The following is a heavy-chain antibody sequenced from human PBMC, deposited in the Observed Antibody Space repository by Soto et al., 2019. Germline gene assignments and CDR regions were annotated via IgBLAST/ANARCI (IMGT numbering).Heavy chain of an antibody. CDR1: GFSLTTNGVG. CDR3: AHLGSNLPHYYYGLDV. Sequence: QITLKESGPTLVKPTQTLTLTCTFSGFSLTTNGVGVGWIRQPPGKALEWLAVIYWDEDERYSPSLNSRLTIIKDTSKNRVVLVMTNMDPVDTATYYCAHLGSNLPHYYYGLDVWGQGTTVTVSS. V-gene: IGHV2-5*02. D-gene: IGHD1-1*01. J-gene: IGHJ6*02. CDR2: IYWDEDE.